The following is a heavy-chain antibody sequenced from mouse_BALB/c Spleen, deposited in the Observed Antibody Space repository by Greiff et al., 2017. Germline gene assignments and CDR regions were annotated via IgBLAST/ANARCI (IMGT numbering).Heavy chain of an antibody. V-gene: IGHV5-4*02. CDR1: GFTFSDYY. CDR2: ISDGGSYT. J-gene: IGHJ4*01. CDR3: ASGATAYYAMDY. D-gene: IGHD1-2*01. Sequence: EVMLVESGGGLVKPGGSLKLSCAASGFTFSDYYMYWVRQTPEKRLEWVATISDGGSYTYYPDSVKGRFTISRDNAKNNLYLQMSSLKSEDTAMYYCASGATAYYAMDYWGQGTSVTVSS.